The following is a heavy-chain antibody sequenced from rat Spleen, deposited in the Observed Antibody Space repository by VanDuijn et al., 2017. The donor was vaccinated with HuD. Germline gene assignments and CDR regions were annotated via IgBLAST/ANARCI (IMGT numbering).Heavy chain of an antibody. CDR2: ISYDGTAT. CDR1: GFTFSDYN. D-gene: IGHD1-2*01. CDR3: ARHEYSSWDFDH. V-gene: IGHV5-7*01. Sequence: EVQLVESGGGLVQPGRSLKLSYAASGFTFSDYNMAWIRQAPTKGLEWVASISYDGTATYYRDSVKGRFTLSRDNAKSTLYLQMDSLRSEDTATYYCARHEYSSWDFDHWGQGVMVTVSS. J-gene: IGHJ2*01.